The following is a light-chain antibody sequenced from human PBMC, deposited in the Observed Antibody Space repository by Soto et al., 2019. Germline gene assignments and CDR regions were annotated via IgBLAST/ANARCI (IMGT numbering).Light chain of an antibody. CDR3: VLYMGSGISL. CDR1: SGSVSPSYY. J-gene: IGLJ3*02. CDR2: STN. Sequence: QTVVTQEPSFSVSPGGTVILTCALSSGSVSPSYYPSWYQQTPGQAPRTVIHSTNTRSSGVPDRFSGSILGNKAALTITGAQADDESDYYCVLYMGSGISLFGGGTKVTVL. V-gene: IGLV8-61*01.